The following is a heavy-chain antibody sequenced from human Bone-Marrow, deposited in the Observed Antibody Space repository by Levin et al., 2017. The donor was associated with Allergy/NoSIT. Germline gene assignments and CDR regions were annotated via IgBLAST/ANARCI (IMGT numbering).Heavy chain of an antibody. CDR2: ISGSGTIT. Sequence: GGSLRLSCAASGFTFSSYAMSWVRQAPGKGLEWVSSISGSGTITHYAESVKGRFTISRDISKNMIHLQMNSLRAEDTAIYFCAKEGLAVAGYYCDSWGQGTLVTVSS. D-gene: IGHD6-19*01. CDR1: GFTFSSYA. CDR3: AKEGLAVAGYYCDS. V-gene: IGHV3-23*01. J-gene: IGHJ4*02.